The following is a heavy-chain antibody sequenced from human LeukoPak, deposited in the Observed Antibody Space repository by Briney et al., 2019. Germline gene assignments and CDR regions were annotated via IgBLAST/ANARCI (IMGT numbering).Heavy chain of an antibody. CDR2: ISNSGSFT. D-gene: IGHD3-10*01. J-gene: IGHJ4*02. CDR1: GFTFSSYA. CDR3: ARMVRGVINPCDH. V-gene: IGHV3-23*01. Sequence: PGGSPRLSCAASGFTFSSYAMSWVRQAPGKGLEWVSAISNSGSFTYFADAVKGRFTISRDNSKNTLFLQMNSLRVDDTAVYYCARMVRGVINPCDHWGQGTLVTVSS.